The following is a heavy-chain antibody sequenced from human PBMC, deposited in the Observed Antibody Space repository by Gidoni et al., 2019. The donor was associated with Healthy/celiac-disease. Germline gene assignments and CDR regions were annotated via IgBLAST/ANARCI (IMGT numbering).Heavy chain of an antibody. J-gene: IGHJ4*02. CDR3: ASEFFDY. V-gene: IGHV3-48*02. Sequence: EVQLVESGGHLVQPGGSLRLSCAASGFTFSRYTMNWVRQAPGKGLEWVSYITNSSGTIFYADSVKGRFTISRDNAKNSLYLQMNSLRDEDTALYYCASEFFDYWGQGTLVTVSS. CDR2: ITNSSGTI. CDR1: GFTFSRYT.